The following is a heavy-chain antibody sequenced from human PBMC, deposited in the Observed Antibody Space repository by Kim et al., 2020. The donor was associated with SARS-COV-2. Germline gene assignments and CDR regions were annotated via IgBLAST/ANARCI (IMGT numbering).Heavy chain of an antibody. D-gene: IGHD2-15*01. CDR1: EFTFSTYA. Sequence: GGSLRLSCSASEFTFSTYAMTWVRQAPGKGLEWVSWISSGGNTTHYPDSVKGRFTISRDNAKNTLYLQMDSLRADDTAVYYCAKGLARPGGSFCDYWGQGTLVTVSS. V-gene: IGHV3-23*01. CDR2: ISSGGNTT. J-gene: IGHJ4*02. CDR3: AKGLARPGGSFCDY.